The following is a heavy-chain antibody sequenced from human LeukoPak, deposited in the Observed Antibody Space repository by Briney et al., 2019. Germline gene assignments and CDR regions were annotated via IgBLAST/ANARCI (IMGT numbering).Heavy chain of an antibody. D-gene: IGHD6-6*01. J-gene: IGHJ6*03. V-gene: IGHV3-21*01. Sequence: GGSLRLSCAAPGFTFSSYSMNWVRQAPGKGLEWVSSISSSSSYIYYADSVKGRFTISRDNAKNSLYLQMNSLRAEDTAVYYCARAGIAARDYYYYMDVWGKGTTVTVSS. CDR2: ISSSSSYI. CDR1: GFTFSSYS. CDR3: ARAGIAARDYYYYMDV.